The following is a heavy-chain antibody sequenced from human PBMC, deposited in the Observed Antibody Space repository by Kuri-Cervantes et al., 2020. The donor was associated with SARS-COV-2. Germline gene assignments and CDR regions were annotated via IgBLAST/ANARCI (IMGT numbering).Heavy chain of an antibody. V-gene: IGHV3-43D*04. Sequence: ETLSLTCAASGFTFDDYAMHWVRQAPGKGLEWVSLISWDGGSTYYADSVKGRFTISRDNSKNTLYLQMNSLRAEDTAVYYCAKLGFVVVVAASLNYYYYYMDVWGKGTTVTVSS. CDR3: AKLGFVVVVAASLNYYYYYMDV. D-gene: IGHD2-15*01. CDR1: GFTFDDYA. CDR2: ISWDGGST. J-gene: IGHJ6*03.